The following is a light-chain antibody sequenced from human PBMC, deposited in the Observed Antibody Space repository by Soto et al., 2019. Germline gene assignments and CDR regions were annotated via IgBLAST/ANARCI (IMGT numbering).Light chain of an antibody. CDR1: SSDVGGYNY. CDR3: SSYTSTNTLGV. V-gene: IGLV2-14*01. CDR2: EVS. Sequence: QSALTQPASVSGSPGQSITLSCSGSSSDVGGYNYVSWYQQHPGKAPKLMIYEVSNRPSGVSSRFSGSKSGNTASLTISGLQADDEADYYCSSYTSTNTLGVFGGGTQLTVL. J-gene: IGLJ3*02.